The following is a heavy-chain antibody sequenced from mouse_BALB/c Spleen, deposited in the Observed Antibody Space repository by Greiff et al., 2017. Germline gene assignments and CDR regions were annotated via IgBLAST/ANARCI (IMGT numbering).Heavy chain of an antibody. J-gene: IGHJ3*01. D-gene: IGHD4-1*01. CDR1: GYTFTSYW. Sequence: VQLQQPGAELVKPGASVKLSCKASGYTFTSYWMHWVKQRPGQGLEWIGEINPSNGRTNYNEKFKSKATLTVDKSSSTAYMQLSSLTSEDSAVYYCARLTPFAYWGQGTLVTVSA. CDR3: ARLTPFAY. V-gene: IGHV1S81*02. CDR2: INPSNGRT.